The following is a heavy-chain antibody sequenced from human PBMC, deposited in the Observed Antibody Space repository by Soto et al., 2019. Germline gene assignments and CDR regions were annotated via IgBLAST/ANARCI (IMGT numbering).Heavy chain of an antibody. Sequence: PGVSLRLSCAASGFTFSNAWMNWVRQAPGKGLEWVGRIKSKTDGGTTDYAAPVKGRFTISRDDSKNTLYLQMNSLKTEDTAVYYFTTDPLLCRRYSRGCRVDYWGQGTLVTVSS. CDR1: GFTFSNAW. J-gene: IGHJ4*02. CDR3: TTDPLLCRRYSRGCRVDY. V-gene: IGHV3-15*07. D-gene: IGHD6-19*01. CDR2: IKSKTDGGTT.